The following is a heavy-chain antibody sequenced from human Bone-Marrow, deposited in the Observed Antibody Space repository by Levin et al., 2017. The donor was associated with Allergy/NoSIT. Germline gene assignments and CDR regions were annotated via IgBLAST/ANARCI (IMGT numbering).Heavy chain of an antibody. J-gene: IGHJ4*02. V-gene: IGHV3-30-3*01. D-gene: IGHD6-19*01. CDR1: GFTFSGQA. CDR2: TSHDEGNK. Sequence: SCAASGFTFSGQAMHWVRQAPGKGLEWVAATSHDEGNKYYADSVKGRFTISRDNSKNTLFLQMNSLRAEDTAVYYCATAPGVAVAANKWYFAYWGQGILVTVSS. CDR3: ATAPGVAVAANKWYFAY.